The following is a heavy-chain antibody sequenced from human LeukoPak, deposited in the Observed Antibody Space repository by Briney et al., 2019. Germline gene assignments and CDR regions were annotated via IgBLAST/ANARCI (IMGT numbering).Heavy chain of an antibody. CDR2: TYYGGST. Sequence: SETLSLTCTVSGGSISSSNYSYGWVRQPPGKGLEWIGSTYYGGSTHYNPSLQSRVTVSVDTSKNQFSLKLTSVTAADTAVYFCARHGDRGDTINGFDPWGQGTLVTVSS. V-gene: IGHV4-39*01. CDR1: GGSISSSNYS. J-gene: IGHJ5*02. D-gene: IGHD5-18*01. CDR3: ARHGDRGDTINGFDP.